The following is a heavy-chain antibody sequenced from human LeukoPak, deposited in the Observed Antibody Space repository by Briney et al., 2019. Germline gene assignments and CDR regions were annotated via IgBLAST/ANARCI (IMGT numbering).Heavy chain of an antibody. Sequence: QPGGSLRLSCAASGFTFSSYWMSWVRQAPGKGLEWVANIKQDGSEKYYVDSVKGRFTISRDNSKNTLYLQMNSLRAEDTAVYYCARDRYQGVFDYWGQGTLVTVSS. CDR1: GFTFSSYW. V-gene: IGHV3-7*01. CDR2: IKQDGSEK. CDR3: ARDRYQGVFDY. J-gene: IGHJ4*02. D-gene: IGHD2-2*01.